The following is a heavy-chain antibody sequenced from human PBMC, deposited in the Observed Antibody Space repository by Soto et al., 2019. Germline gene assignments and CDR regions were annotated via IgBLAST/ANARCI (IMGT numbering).Heavy chain of an antibody. J-gene: IGHJ4*02. CDR3: AKDHWVAVAGTGYFDY. CDR2: ISYDGTNK. Sequence: XGSLRLSCAAAGVTFSSYGMHWVRQAPGKGLEWVAVISYDGTNKYYADSVKGRFTISRDNSKNTLYLQMNSLRAEDTAVYYCAKDHWVAVAGTGYFDYWGQGTLVTVSS. D-gene: IGHD6-19*01. V-gene: IGHV3-30*18. CDR1: GVTFSSYG.